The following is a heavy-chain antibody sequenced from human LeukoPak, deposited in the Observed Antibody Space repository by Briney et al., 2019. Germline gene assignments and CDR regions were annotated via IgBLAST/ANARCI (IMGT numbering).Heavy chain of an antibody. CDR1: GYTFINYG. Sequence: ASVKVSCKASGYTFINYGISWVRQAPGQGLEWMGWISAYNGDTKYAQKLLGRVTMTTDTSTSTAYMELRSLTSDDTAVYYCARDGMGATTGDYWGQGTLVTVSS. CDR3: ARDGMGATTGDY. J-gene: IGHJ4*02. V-gene: IGHV1-18*01. D-gene: IGHD1-26*01. CDR2: ISAYNGDT.